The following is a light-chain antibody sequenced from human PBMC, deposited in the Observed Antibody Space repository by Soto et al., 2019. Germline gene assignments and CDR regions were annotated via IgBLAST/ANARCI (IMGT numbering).Light chain of an antibody. CDR3: CSYAGSRTYV. V-gene: IGLV2-23*01. J-gene: IGLJ1*01. Sequence: QPASVSGSPGQSITISCTGTSSDVGSYNLVSWYQHHPGKAPKLMIYEGSKRPSGVSDRFSGSKSGNTASLTISGLQAEDEADYYCCSYAGSRTYVFGTGTKLTVL. CDR2: EGS. CDR1: SSDVGSYNL.